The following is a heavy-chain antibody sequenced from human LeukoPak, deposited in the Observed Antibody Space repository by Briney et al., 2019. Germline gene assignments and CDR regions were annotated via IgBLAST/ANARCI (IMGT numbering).Heavy chain of an antibody. J-gene: IGHJ5*02. CDR2: ISTYNGNT. Sequence: GASVKVSCKASGYTFTTYAITWVRQAPGQGLEWMGWISTYNGNTNYAQKLQGRVTMTTDTSTSTAYMELRSLRSDDTAVYYCAREWTSRSGAAAGFPWGQGTLVTVSS. CDR3: AREWTSRSGAAAGFP. D-gene: IGHD6-13*01. V-gene: IGHV1-18*01. CDR1: GYTFTTYA.